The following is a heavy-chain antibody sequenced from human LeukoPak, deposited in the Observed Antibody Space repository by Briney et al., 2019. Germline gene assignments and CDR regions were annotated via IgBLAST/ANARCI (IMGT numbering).Heavy chain of an antibody. Sequence: GGSLRLSCAASGFTFSNYAMHWVRQAPGKGLEWMAIISYDGSNKYYADSVKGRFTISRDNSNNTLNLQMNSLRAGDTAVYYCARGYDILTGSLNDAFDIWGQGTMVTVSS. D-gene: IGHD3-9*01. CDR1: GFTFSNYA. J-gene: IGHJ3*02. V-gene: IGHV3-30-3*01. CDR3: ARGYDILTGSLNDAFDI. CDR2: ISYDGSNK.